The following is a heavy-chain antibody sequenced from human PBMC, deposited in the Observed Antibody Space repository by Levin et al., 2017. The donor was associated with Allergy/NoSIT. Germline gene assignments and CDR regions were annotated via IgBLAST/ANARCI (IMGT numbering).Heavy chain of an antibody. CDR2: ISYDGSNK. CDR1: GFTFSSYG. D-gene: IGHD4-17*01. J-gene: IGHJ6*02. CDR3: AKVQGYGDYVYYYYYYGMDV. Sequence: PGGSLRLSCAASGFTFSSYGMHWVRQAPGKGLEWVAVISYDGSNKYYADSVKGRFTISRDNSKNTLYLQMNSLRAEDTAVYYCAKVQGYGDYVYYYYYYGMDVWGQGTTVTVSS. V-gene: IGHV3-30*18.